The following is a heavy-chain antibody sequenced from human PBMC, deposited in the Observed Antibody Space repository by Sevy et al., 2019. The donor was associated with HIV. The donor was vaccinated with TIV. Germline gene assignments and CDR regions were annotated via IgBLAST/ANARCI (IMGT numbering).Heavy chain of an antibody. CDR2: IKQDGSEK. CDR3: ARDVQRAGITIFGVVNYYYYGMDV. V-gene: IGHV3-7*03. Sequence: GGSLRLSCAASGFTFSSYWMSWVRQAPGKGLEWVANIKQDGSEKYYVDSVKGRFTISRDNAKNSLYLQMNSLRAEDTAVYYCARDVQRAGITIFGVVNYYYYGMDVWGQGTTVTVSS. CDR1: GFTFSSYW. J-gene: IGHJ6*02. D-gene: IGHD3-3*01.